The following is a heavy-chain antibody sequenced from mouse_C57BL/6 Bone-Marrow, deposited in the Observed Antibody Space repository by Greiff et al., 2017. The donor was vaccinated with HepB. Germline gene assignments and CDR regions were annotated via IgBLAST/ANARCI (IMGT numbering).Heavy chain of an antibody. J-gene: IGHJ2*01. CDR2: IWSGGST. Sequence: QVQLKQSGPGLVQPSQSLSITCTVSGFSLTSYGVHWVRQSPGKGLEWLGVIWSGGSTDYNAAFISRLSISKGNSKSQVFFKMNSLQADDTAIYYCARNCWDGGYYFDYWGQGTTLTVSS. CDR3: ARNCWDGGYYFDY. CDR1: GFSLTSYG. D-gene: IGHD4-1*01. V-gene: IGHV2-2*01.